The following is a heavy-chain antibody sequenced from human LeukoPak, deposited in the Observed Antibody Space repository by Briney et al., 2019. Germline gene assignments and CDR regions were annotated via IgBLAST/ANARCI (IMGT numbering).Heavy chain of an antibody. V-gene: IGHV3-21*01. CDR1: GFTFSTYS. Sequence: GGSLRLSCAASGFTFSTYSMNWVRQAPGKGLEWVSSISSSSSYIYYADSVKGRFTISRDNAKNSLYLHMNSLRAEDTAVYYCARDSSPALYYYDSSGYSFDYWGQGTLVTVSS. D-gene: IGHD3-22*01. J-gene: IGHJ4*02. CDR2: ISSSSSYI. CDR3: ARDSSPALYYYDSSGYSFDY.